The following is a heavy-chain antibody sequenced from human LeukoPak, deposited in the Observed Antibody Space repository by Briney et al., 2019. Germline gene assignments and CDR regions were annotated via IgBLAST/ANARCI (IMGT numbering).Heavy chain of an antibody. D-gene: IGHD4-23*01. CDR1: GGSMRTYQ. CDR3: ARDSDYGGYYFDS. Sequence: SETLSLTCAVSGGSMRTYQWSWIRQPPGKGLEWIGFISDSGSTNHNPSLKRRVTISLDTSKNQFSLKLRSVTAADTAVYFCARDSDYGGYYFDSWGQGLLVTISS. J-gene: IGHJ4*02. V-gene: IGHV4-59*01. CDR2: ISDSGST.